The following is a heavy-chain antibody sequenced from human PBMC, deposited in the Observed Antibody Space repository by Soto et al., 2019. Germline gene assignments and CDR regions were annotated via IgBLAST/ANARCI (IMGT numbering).Heavy chain of an antibody. CDR3: ARDGKTQRFMEKNSYNYYSGMDA. CDR1: GFSFSVYG. CDR2: IWYDGTSK. V-gene: IGHV3-33*01. Sequence: QMQLVESGGGVVQPGGSLRLSCGSSGFSFSVYGMHWVRQAPCKGLEWVAFIWYDGTSKFYADSVKARFTISRDNSKTTLFLEMNRLGAEDRAVYYCARDGKTQRFMEKNSYNYYSGMDAWGQGTTVLVSS. D-gene: IGHD3-3*01. J-gene: IGHJ6*02.